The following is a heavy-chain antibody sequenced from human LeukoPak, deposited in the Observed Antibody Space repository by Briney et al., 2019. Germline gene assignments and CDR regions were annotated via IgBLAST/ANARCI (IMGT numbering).Heavy chain of an antibody. CDR1: GGSISSYY. CDR2: IYHSGST. Sequence: SETLSLTCTVSGGSISSYYWGWIRQPPGKGLEWIGSIYHSGSTYYNPSLKSRVTISVDTSKNRFSLKLSSVTAADTAVYYCARVLGYCSGGSCYGYFDYWGQGTLVTVSS. D-gene: IGHD2-15*01. V-gene: IGHV4-38-2*02. J-gene: IGHJ4*02. CDR3: ARVLGYCSGGSCYGYFDY.